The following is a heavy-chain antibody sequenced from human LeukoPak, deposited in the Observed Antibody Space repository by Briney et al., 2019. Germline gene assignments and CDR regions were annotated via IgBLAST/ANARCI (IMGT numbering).Heavy chain of an antibody. CDR3: ARDWYSGSYLWSVGYFDY. CDR1: GGSFSGYY. CDR2: INHSGST. D-gene: IGHD1-26*01. V-gene: IGHV4-34*01. J-gene: IGHJ4*02. Sequence: SETLSLTCAVYGGSFSGYYWSWIRQPPGKGLEWIGEINHSGSTNYNPSLKSRVTISVDTSKNQFSPKLSSVTAADTAVYYCARDWYSGSYLWSVGYFDYWGQGTLVTVSS.